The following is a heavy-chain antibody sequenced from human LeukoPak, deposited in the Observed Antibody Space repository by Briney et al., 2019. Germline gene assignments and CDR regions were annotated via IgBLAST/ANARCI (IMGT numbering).Heavy chain of an antibody. CDR1: GGSISSYY. J-gene: IGHJ2*01. D-gene: IGHD6-13*01. V-gene: IGHV4-59*01. Sequence: SETLSLTCTVSGGSISSYYWSWIRQPPGKGLEWIGYIYYSGSTNYNPSLKSRVTISVDTSKNQFSLKLSSVTAADTAVYYCAGESIAAAGTGWYFDLWGRGTLVTVSS. CDR3: AGESIAAAGTGWYFDL. CDR2: IYYSGST.